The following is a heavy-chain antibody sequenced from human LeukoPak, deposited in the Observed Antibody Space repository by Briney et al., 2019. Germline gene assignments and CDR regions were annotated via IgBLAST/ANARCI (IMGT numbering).Heavy chain of an antibody. V-gene: IGHV4-39*06. CDR2: VYYTGRT. CDR1: GGSVSSSNDY. J-gene: IGHJ3*02. Sequence: PSEPLSLTCPVSGGSVSSSNDYGGWIRRPPGKGREWIGSVYYTGRTYHNPSLKSRVTMSVDTSRNQFPLKLYSVTAADTAMYYCAREDSAISDNAFDIWGQGTLVTISS. D-gene: IGHD1-26*01. CDR3: AREDSAISDNAFDI.